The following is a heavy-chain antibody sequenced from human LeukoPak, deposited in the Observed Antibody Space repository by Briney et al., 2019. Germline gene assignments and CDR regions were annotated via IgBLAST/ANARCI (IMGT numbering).Heavy chain of an antibody. V-gene: IGHV3-23*01. D-gene: IGHD3-10*01. CDR3: ARGLYGSGSYFDY. CDR1: GFTFSSYA. Sequence: GGSLRLSCAASGFTFSSYAMSWVRQAPGKGLEWVSAISGSGGSTYYADSVKGRFTISRDNSKNTLYLQMNSLRAEDTAVYYCARGLYGSGSYFDYWGQGTLVTVSS. CDR2: ISGSGGST. J-gene: IGHJ4*02.